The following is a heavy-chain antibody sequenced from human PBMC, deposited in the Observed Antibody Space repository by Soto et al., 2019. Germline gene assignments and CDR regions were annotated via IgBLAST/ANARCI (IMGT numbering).Heavy chain of an antibody. Sequence: SGPTLVNPTQTLTMTCTFSGFSLSTSGLCVSWIRQPPGKALEWLALIDWADDKYYSTSLKTRLTISKDTSKNKVVLTMTNMDTVDTATYYCARIRGAAASDGMDVWGQGTTVTVSS. J-gene: IGHJ6*02. V-gene: IGHV2-70*01. CDR2: IDWADDK. CDR3: ARIRGAAASDGMDV. CDR1: GFSLSTSGLC. D-gene: IGHD6-13*01.